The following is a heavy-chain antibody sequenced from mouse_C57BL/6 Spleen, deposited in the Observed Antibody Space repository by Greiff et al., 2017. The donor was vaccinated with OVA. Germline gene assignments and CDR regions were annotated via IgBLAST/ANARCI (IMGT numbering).Heavy chain of an antibody. CDR2: ISGGGGNT. D-gene: IGHD2-4*01. V-gene: IGHV5-9*01. CDR1: GFTFSSYT. Sequence: EVMLVESGGGLVKPGGSLKLSCAASGFTFSSYTMSWVRQTPEKRLEWVATISGGGGNTYYPDSVKGRFTISRDTAKNTLYLQMSSLRSEDTALYYCARRGDYDWFAYWGQGTLVTVSA. J-gene: IGHJ3*01. CDR3: ARRGDYDWFAY.